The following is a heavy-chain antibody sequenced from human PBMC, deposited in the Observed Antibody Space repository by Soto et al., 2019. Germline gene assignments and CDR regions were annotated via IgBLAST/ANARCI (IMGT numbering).Heavy chain of an antibody. V-gene: IGHV3-21*01. CDR1: GFTFSDCS. D-gene: IGHD6-19*01. CDR3: ARDGSGWSRDH. J-gene: IGHJ4*02. CDR2: ISRGSDYI. Sequence: EVQLVESGGGLVKAGGSLRLSCAASGFTFSDCSMNWVRQTPGKGLEWVAVISRGSDYIYYADSLKGRFTISRDNAKNSRYLQMSSLRVEDTAIYDCARDGSGWSRDHWGQGTLVTVSS.